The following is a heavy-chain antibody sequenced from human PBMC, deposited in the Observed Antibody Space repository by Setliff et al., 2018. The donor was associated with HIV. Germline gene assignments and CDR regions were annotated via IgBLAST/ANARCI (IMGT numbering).Heavy chain of an antibody. CDR3: ARASGCTNGVCYAYGYYSLDV. CDR1: GFTFSTYS. D-gene: IGHD2-8*01. CDR2: ISSVGTI. Sequence: PGGSLRLSCAASGFTFSTYSMNWVRQAPGKGLEWVSYISSVGTIYYADSVKGRFTISRDNAKNSLYLQMNNLRAEDTAVYYCARASGCTNGVCYAYGYYSLDVWGQGTTVTVSS. V-gene: IGHV3-48*01. J-gene: IGHJ6*02.